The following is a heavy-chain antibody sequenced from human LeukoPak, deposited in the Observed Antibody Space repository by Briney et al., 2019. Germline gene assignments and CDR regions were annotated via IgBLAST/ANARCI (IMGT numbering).Heavy chain of an antibody. CDR2: ISWDGGST. CDR1: GFTFDDYA. D-gene: IGHD3-10*01. Sequence: GGSLRLSCAASGFTFDDYAMHWVRQAPGKGLEWVSLISWDGGSTYYADSAKGRFTISRDNSKNSLYLQMNSLRAEDTALYYCAKAGDPTHYYYMDVWGKGTTVTVSS. J-gene: IGHJ6*03. V-gene: IGHV3-43D*04. CDR3: AKAGDPTHYYYMDV.